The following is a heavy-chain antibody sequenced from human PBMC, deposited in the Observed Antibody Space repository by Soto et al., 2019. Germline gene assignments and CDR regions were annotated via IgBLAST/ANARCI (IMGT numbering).Heavy chain of an antibody. V-gene: IGHV4-59*01. Sequence: SETLSLTCTVSGGSISSYYWSWIRQPPGKGLEWIGYIYSSGSTNYNPSLKSRVTISVDTSRNHFSRKLSAVTASDTAVYYCARDRTYYYYDSSGYFDYWGPGTLGTVSS. J-gene: IGHJ4*02. D-gene: IGHD3-22*01. CDR1: GGSISSYY. CDR3: ARDRTYYYYDSSGYFDY. CDR2: IYSSGST.